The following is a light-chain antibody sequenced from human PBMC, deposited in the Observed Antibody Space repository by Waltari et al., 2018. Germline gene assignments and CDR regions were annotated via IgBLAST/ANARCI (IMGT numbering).Light chain of an antibody. CDR1: NPNIPTNS. CDR2: DNN. J-gene: IGLJ3*02. V-gene: IGLV1-51*01. Sequence: QSVLTQPPSVSAAPGQKVTITCSGTNPNIPTNSLPWSQQLPGTAPNLPIYDNNKRPSGIPDRFSCSKSGTSAILDITGLQTGDEADYYCGAWDTSLNTGVFGGGTKLTVL. CDR3: GAWDTSLNTGV.